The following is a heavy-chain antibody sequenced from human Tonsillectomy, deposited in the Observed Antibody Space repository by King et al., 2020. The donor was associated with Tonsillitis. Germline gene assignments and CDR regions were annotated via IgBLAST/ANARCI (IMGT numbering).Heavy chain of an antibody. CDR2: LTSTGTYI. J-gene: IGHJ6*02. CDR3: ARDDGSTTSCDGRGNNGRDV. V-gene: IGHV3-21*01. D-gene: IGHD2-2*01. CDR1: GFTFSKYT. Sequence: VQLVESGGGLVKPGGSLRLSCVASGFTFSKYTMTWVRQAPGKGLEWVSSLTSTGTYIYYAESVKGRFTISRDNTKNSLYLQMNSLRAADTAVYYGARDDGSTTSCDGRGNNGRDVWGQGTTVIVSS.